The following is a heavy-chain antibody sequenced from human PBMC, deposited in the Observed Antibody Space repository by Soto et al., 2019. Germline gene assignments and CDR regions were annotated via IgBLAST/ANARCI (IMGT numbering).Heavy chain of an antibody. CDR1: GFTFSNAW. V-gene: IGHV3-15*01. Sequence: GGSLRLSCTGSGFTFSNAWMSWVRQAPGKGLEWVARIKSRPAGETIDYAAPVKGRFTISRDDSKNTLYLQMNSLKADDTAVYYCTTLYSAIYYGNWGQGTLVTVSS. CDR2: IKSRPAGETI. D-gene: IGHD1-26*01. J-gene: IGHJ4*02. CDR3: TTLYSAIYYGN.